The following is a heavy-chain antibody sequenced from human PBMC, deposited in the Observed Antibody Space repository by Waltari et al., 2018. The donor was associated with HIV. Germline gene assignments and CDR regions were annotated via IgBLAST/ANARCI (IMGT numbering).Heavy chain of an antibody. D-gene: IGHD4-17*01. CDR2: ISGSGGTK. V-gene: IGHV3-11*04. CDR3: ARTTEYYFDY. J-gene: IGHJ4*02. Sequence: QVQLVESEGGLVEPGGSLILSCAVSGFTFSDYYMSWIRQAPGKGVEWVSPISGSGGTKYYGDSVKGRFTISRDNAKNSLYLQMSSLRAGDTAVYFCARTTEYYFDYWGQGTLVTVSS. CDR1: GFTFSDYY.